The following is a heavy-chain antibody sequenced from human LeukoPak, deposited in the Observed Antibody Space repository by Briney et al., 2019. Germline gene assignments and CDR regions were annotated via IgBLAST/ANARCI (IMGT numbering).Heavy chain of an antibody. CDR3: AKVQFRGSYYKYYFDY. CDR1: GFTFSSYG. Sequence: GGSLRLSCAASGFTFSSYGMHWVRQAPGKGLEWVAFIRYDGSNKYYADSVKGRFTISRDNSKNTLYLQMNSLRAEDTAVYYCAKVQFRGSYYKYYFDYWGQGTLVTVSS. J-gene: IGHJ4*02. CDR2: IRYDGSNK. D-gene: IGHD1-26*01. V-gene: IGHV3-30*02.